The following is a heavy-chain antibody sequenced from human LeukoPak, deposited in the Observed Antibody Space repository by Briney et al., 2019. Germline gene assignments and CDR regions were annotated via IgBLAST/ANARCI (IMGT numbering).Heavy chain of an antibody. J-gene: IGHJ3*02. CDR2: INSDGSTT. V-gene: IGHV3-74*01. Sequence: GGSLRLSCAASGFTFSSYWMHWVRQAPGKELVWVSRINSDGSTTTYANSVRGRLTISRDNAKNTLYLQMNSLRAEDTAVYYCARDMTTVTTDAFDIWGQGTMVTVSS. CDR3: ARDMTTVTTDAFDI. CDR1: GFTFSSYW. D-gene: IGHD4-17*01.